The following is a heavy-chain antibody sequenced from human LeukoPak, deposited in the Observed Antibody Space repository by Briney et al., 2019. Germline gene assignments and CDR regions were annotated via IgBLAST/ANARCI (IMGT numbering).Heavy chain of an antibody. V-gene: IGHV3-21*04. CDR2: INSYSSYI. J-gene: IGHJ4*02. D-gene: IGHD1-14*01. CDR3: AKPARTDYADY. CDR1: KFTFSSYS. Sequence: PGGSLRLSCAASKFTFSSYSMNWVRQAPGKGLEWVSSINSYSSYIYYADSVKGRFTISRDNSKNTLYLQMNSLRAEDTAVYYCAKPARTDYADYWGQGTLVTVSS.